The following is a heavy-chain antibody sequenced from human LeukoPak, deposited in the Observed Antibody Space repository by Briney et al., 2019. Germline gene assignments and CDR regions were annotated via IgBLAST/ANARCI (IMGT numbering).Heavy chain of an antibody. J-gene: IGHJ4*02. CDR3: ARGYLIVVPLDY. V-gene: IGHV3-30*19. Sequence: GGSLRLSCAASGLTFSSYGMHWVRQAPGKGLEWVAVISYDGSNKYYADSVKGRFTISRDNSKNTLYLQMNSLRAEDTAVYYCARGYLIVVPLDYWGQGTLVTVSS. CDR1: GLTFSSYG. CDR2: ISYDGSNK. D-gene: IGHD3-22*01.